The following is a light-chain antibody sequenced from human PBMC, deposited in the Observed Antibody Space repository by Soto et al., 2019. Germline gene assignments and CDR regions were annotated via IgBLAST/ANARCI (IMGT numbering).Light chain of an antibody. Sequence: NFMLTQPHSVSESPGKTVTISCTGSSGSIASNYVQWYQQRPGSAPTTVIYEDNQRPSGVPDRFSGSIDSSSKSASLTISGLKTEDEADYYCQSYDSTAGVFGGGTKVTVL. J-gene: IGLJ3*02. V-gene: IGLV6-57*02. CDR2: EDN. CDR3: QSYDSTAGV. CDR1: SGSIASNY.